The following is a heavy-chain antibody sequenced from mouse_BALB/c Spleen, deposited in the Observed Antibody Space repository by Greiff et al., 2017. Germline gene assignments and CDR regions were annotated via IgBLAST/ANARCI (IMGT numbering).Heavy chain of an antibody. CDR1: GYTFTSYV. CDR2: INPYNDGT. J-gene: IGHJ4*01. V-gene: IGHV1-14*01. Sequence: VQLKESGPELVKPGASVKMSCKASGYTFTSYVMHWVKQKPGQGLEWIGYINPYNDGTKYNEKFKGKATLTSDKSSSTAYMELSSLTSEDSAVYYCARDGYDDEGYAMDYWGQGTSVTVSS. D-gene: IGHD2-2*01. CDR3: ARDGYDDEGYAMDY.